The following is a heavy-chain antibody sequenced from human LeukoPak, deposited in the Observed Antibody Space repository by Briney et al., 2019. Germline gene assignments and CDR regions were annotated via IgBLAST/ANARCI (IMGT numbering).Heavy chain of an antibody. V-gene: IGHV3-66*01. J-gene: IGHJ5*02. Sequence: PGGSLRLSCAASGFTVSSNYMSWVRQAPGKGLEWVSVIYSGGSTYYADSVKGRFTISRDNSKNTLYLQMNSLRAEDTAVYYRARGNILTGYYVGGNWFDPWGQGTLVTVSS. D-gene: IGHD3-9*01. CDR2: IYSGGST. CDR3: ARGNILTGYYVGGNWFDP. CDR1: GFTVSSNY.